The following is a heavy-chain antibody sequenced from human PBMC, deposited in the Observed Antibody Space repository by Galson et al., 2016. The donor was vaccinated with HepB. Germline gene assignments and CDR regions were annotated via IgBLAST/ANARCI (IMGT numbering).Heavy chain of an antibody. CDR2: IYHSGST. CDR3: VRHCGGGDCYRAFDV. Sequence: TLSLTCAVSGGSISSGDYSWSWIRQPPGKGLEWIGYIYHSGSTYYNPSLKSRVTLSVDKSNNHLSLELTSVTAADTAVYSCVRHCGGGDCYRAFDVWGQGTMVTVSS. J-gene: IGHJ3*01. D-gene: IGHD2-21*02. V-gene: IGHV4-30-2*01. CDR1: GGSISSGDYS.